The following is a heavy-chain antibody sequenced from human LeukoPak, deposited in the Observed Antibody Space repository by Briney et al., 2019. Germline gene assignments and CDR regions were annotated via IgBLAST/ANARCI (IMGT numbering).Heavy chain of an antibody. J-gene: IGHJ4*02. CDR2: IYYSGEN. Sequence: SQTLSLTCTVSGGTISSGDYYWSWIHQPPGEGLGWIGYIYYSGENYYNPSLKSRVTISVDSSKNQFSLKLSSVTAADTAVYYCARVPYSSGWYVDYWGQGTLVTVSS. CDR1: GGTISSGDYY. D-gene: IGHD6-19*01. V-gene: IGHV4-30-4*01. CDR3: ARVPYSSGWYVDY.